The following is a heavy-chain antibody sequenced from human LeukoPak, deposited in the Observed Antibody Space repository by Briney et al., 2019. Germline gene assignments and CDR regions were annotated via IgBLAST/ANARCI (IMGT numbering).Heavy chain of an antibody. CDR1: GFTFSGYW. J-gene: IGHJ4*02. CDR2: VNSDGSRT. Sequence: PEGSLRLSCAASGFTFSGYWIHWVRQAPVKGLEWVSRVNSDGSRTDYADSVKGRFTISRDNAKNTLYLHMHSLRPEDTAVYYCTRSPYSSSWTFEYWGQGTLVSVPS. D-gene: IGHD6-13*01. V-gene: IGHV3-74*01. CDR3: TRSPYSSSWTFEY.